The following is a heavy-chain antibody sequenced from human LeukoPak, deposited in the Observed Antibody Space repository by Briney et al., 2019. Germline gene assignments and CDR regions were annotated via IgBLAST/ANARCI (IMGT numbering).Heavy chain of an antibody. Sequence: PSETLSLTCTVSGGSINSSYWSWIRQPPGKGLEWIGSGSTYYNPSLKSRVTISVDTSKNQFSLKLSSVTAADTAVYFCASPRGDDSGGYYTWYFHHWGQGILVTVSS. CDR1: GGSINSSY. CDR2: GST. J-gene: IGHJ1*01. D-gene: IGHD3-22*01. V-gene: IGHV4-4*09. CDR3: ASPRGDDSGGYYTWYFHH.